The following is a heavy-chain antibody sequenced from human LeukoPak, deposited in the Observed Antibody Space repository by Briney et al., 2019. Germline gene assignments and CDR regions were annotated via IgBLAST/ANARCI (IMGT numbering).Heavy chain of an antibody. CDR1: GFTVSSNY. CDR3: ARVTKGVGATKHPHYYYYMDV. CDR2: IYSGGST. V-gene: IGHV3-53*01. J-gene: IGHJ6*03. Sequence: PGGSLRLSCAASGFTVSSNYMSWVRQAPGKGLEWVSVIYSGGSTYYADSVKGRFTISRDNSKNTLYLQMKSLRAEDTAVYYCARVTKGVGATKHPHYYYYMDVWGKGTTVTISS. D-gene: IGHD1-26*01.